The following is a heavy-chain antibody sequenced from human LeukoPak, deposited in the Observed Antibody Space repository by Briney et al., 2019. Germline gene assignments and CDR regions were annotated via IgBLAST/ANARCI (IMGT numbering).Heavy chain of an antibody. V-gene: IGHV3-30-3*01. Sequence: GRSLRLSCAASGFTFSSYAMHWVRQAPGKGLEWVAVISYDGSNKYYADSVKGRFTISRDNAKNSLYLQMNSLRAEDTAVYYCARDAYYDFWSATTLGAFDIWGQGTMVTVSS. CDR3: ARDAYYDFWSATTLGAFDI. D-gene: IGHD3-3*01. CDR1: GFTFSSYA. CDR2: ISYDGSNK. J-gene: IGHJ3*02.